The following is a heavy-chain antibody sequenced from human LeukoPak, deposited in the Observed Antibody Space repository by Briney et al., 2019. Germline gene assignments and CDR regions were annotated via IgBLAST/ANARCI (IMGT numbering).Heavy chain of an antibody. CDR1: GVSISGSY. CDR2: IYYSGST. CDR3: ASHDFWSGYCDY. J-gene: IGHJ4*02. V-gene: IGHV4-59*06. D-gene: IGHD3-3*01. Sequence: SETLSLTCTVSGVSISGSYWNWVRQPAEKGLEWIGYIYYSGSTYYNPSLKSRVTISVDTSKNQFSLKLSSVTAADTAVYYCASHDFWSGYCDYWGQGTLVTVSS.